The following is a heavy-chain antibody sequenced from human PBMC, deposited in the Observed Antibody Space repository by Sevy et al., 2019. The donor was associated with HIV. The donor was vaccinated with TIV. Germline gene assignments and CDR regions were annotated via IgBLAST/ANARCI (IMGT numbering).Heavy chain of an antibody. CDR1: GFTFSSYP. V-gene: IGHV3-30*09. CDR3: ARGLAALPGYYYGMDV. CDR2: MSYDGSNK. J-gene: IGHJ6*02. D-gene: IGHD6-6*01. Sequence: GGSLRLSCAASGFTFSSYPMNWVRQAPGKGLEWVAVMSYDGSNKYFADSVKGRFAVSRDNSKNTLYLQMSSLRAEDMAVYYCARGLAALPGYYYGMDVWGLGTTVTVSS.